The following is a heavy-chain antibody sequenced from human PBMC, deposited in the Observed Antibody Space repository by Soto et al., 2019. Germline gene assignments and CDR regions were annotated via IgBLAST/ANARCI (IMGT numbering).Heavy chain of an antibody. V-gene: IGHV4-34*01. CDR1: GGSFSGYY. D-gene: IGHD2-21*02. CDR3: ARKLAYCGGDCSLSR. J-gene: IGHJ4*02. Sequence: SETLSLTCAVYGGSFSGYYWSWIRQPPGKGLEWIGEINHSGSTNYNPSLKSRVTISVDTSKNQFSLKLSSVTAADTAVYYCARKLAYCGGDCSLSRWGQGTLVTVSS. CDR2: INHSGST.